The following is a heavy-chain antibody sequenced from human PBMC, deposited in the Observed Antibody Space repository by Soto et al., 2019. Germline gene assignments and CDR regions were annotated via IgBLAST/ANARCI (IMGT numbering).Heavy chain of an antibody. CDR3: ARDPYGSGSYCFD. D-gene: IGHD3-10*01. CDR1: GFTFSSYA. Sequence: GGSLRLSCAASGFTFSSYAMHWVRQAPGKGLEWVAVISYDGSNKYYADSVKGRFTISRDNSKNTLYLQMNSLRAEDTAVYYCARDPYGSGSYCFDWGQGTLVTVSS. J-gene: IGHJ4*02. CDR2: ISYDGSNK. V-gene: IGHV3-30-3*01.